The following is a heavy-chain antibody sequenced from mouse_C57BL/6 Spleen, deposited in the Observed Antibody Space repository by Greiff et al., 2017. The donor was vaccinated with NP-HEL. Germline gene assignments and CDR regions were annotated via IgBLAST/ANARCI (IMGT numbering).Heavy chain of an antibody. D-gene: IGHD2-4*01. CDR3: ARERSMITSYYYAMDY. CDR2: INYDGSST. V-gene: IGHV5-16*01. J-gene: IGHJ4*01. CDR1: GFTFSDYY. Sequence: EVQRVESEGGLVQPGSSMKLSCTASGFTFSDYYMAWVRQVPEKGLEWVANINYDGSSTYYLDSLKSRFIISRDNAKNILYLQMSSLKSEDTATYYCARERSMITSYYYAMDYWGQGTSVTVSS.